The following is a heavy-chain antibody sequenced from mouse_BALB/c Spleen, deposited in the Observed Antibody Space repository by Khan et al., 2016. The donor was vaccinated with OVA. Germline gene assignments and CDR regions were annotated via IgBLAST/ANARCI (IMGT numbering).Heavy chain of an antibody. J-gene: IGHJ1*01. Sequence: QVQLQQSGAELARPGASVKMSCKASGYTFTSYTMHWVKQRPGQGLEWIGYINPSNGYTNYNQKFKDKATLTADKSSSTAYMQLSSLTSEDSAVYDCVRSGGYYRYDGYFDVWGAGTTVTVSS. D-gene: IGHD2-14*01. V-gene: IGHV1-4*01. CDR1: GYTFTSYT. CDR3: VRSGGYYRYDGYFDV. CDR2: INPSNGYT.